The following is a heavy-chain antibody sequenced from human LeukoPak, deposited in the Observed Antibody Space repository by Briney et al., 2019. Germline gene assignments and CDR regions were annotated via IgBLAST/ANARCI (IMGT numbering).Heavy chain of an antibody. Sequence: SVKVSCKASGGTFSRYAIRWVRQAPGQGLEWMGGIIPIFGTANYAQTFQGTVTITADESTTTAYMELSSLRSEDTAVYYCARDIPPLFRNWFDPWRQGTLVTVSS. D-gene: IGHD2-21*01. CDR2: IIPIFGTA. CDR3: ARDIPPLFRNWFDP. V-gene: IGHV1-69*13. CDR1: GGTFSRYA. J-gene: IGHJ5*02.